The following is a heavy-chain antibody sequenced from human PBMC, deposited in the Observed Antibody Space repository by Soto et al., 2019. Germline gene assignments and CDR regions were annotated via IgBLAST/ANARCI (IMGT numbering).Heavy chain of an antibody. CDR3: ARDHGSSSYVDGFDP. CDR2: ISSSSSYI. D-gene: IGHD6-6*01. J-gene: IGHJ5*02. Sequence: EVQLVESGGGLVKPGGSLRLSCAASGFTFSSYSMNWVRQAPGKGLEWVSSISSSSSYIYYADSVKGRFTISSDNPKKSLYLQMNSLRAEDTAVYYCARDHGSSSYVDGFDPWGQGTLVTVSS. CDR1: GFTFSSYS. V-gene: IGHV3-21*01.